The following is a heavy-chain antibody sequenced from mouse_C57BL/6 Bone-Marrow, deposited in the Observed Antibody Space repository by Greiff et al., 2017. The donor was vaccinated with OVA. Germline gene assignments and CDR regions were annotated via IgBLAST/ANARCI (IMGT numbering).Heavy chain of an antibody. Sequence: QVQLQQPGTELVKPGASVKLSCKASGYTFTSYWMHWVKPRPGQGLEWIGNINPSNGGTNYNEKFKSKATLTVDKSSSTAYMQLSSLTSEDFAVYYCARGDYYGSREDYWGQGTTLTVSS. CDR3: ARGDYYGSREDY. V-gene: IGHV1-53*01. CDR1: GYTFTSYW. D-gene: IGHD1-1*01. CDR2: INPSNGGT. J-gene: IGHJ2*01.